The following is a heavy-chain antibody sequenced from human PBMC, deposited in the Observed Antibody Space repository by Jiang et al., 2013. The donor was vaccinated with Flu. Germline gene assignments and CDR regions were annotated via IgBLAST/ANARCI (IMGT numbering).Heavy chain of an antibody. D-gene: IGHD3-3*01. V-gene: IGHV4-39*01. CDR2: IYYSGST. CDR1: GGSISSSSYY. CDR3: ARLAYYDFWSGYYTRGDYYYGMDV. Sequence: LLKPSETLSLTCTVSGGSISSSSYYWGWIRQPPGKGLEWIGSIYYSGSTYYNPSLKSRVTISVDTSKNQFSLKLSSVTAADTAVYYCARLAYYDFWSGYYTRGDYYYGMDVWGQGTTVTVSS. J-gene: IGHJ6*02.